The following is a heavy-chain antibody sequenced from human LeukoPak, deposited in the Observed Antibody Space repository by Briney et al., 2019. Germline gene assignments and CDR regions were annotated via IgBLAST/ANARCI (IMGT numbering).Heavy chain of an antibody. Sequence: GGSLRLSCAASGFTFDDYAMHWVRQAPGKGLEWASGISWNSGSIGYADSVKGRFTISRDNARNSLYLQMNSLRAEDTALYYCAKDRGPSGSYSDYWGQGTLVTVSS. CDR1: GFTFDDYA. CDR2: ISWNSGSI. D-gene: IGHD1-26*01. J-gene: IGHJ4*02. V-gene: IGHV3-9*01. CDR3: AKDRGPSGSYSDY.